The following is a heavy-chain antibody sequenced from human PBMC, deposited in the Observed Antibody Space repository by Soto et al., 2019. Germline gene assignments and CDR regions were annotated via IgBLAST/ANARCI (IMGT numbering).Heavy chain of an antibody. V-gene: IGHV1-45*02. CDR1: GYIFTYRH. CDR2: IIPYNGNT. CDR3: ARSALDDDGYHYLDS. J-gene: IGHJ5*01. D-gene: IGHD5-18*01. Sequence: ASVKVSCKASGYIFTYRHLYWVRQAPGQALEWMGWIIPYNGNTNYAQKFQDRFSITRESSLSTVYMELRSLRSDDTGMYYCARSALDDDGYHYLDSWGQRTLVTVSS.